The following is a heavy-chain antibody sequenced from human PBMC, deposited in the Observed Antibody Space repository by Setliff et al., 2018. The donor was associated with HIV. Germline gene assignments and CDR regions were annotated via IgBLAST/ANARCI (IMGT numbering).Heavy chain of an antibody. J-gene: IGHJ4*02. V-gene: IGHV3-23*01. Sequence: GGSLRLSCAASGFTFSSYAMSWVRQAPGKGLEWVSAISGSGGSTYYADSVKGRFTISNDNSKDTLYLQMSSLRSEDTAVYYCARADSSNWYHVDYWGQGTLVTVSS. D-gene: IGHD6-13*01. CDR2: ISGSGGST. CDR1: GFTFSSYA. CDR3: ARADSSNWYHVDY.